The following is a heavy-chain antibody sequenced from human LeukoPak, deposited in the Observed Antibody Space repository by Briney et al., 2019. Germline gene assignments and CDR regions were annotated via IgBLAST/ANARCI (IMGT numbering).Heavy chain of an antibody. CDR1: GFTFRSYE. CDR3: ARRSGRRYEY. D-gene: IGHD5-24*01. V-gene: IGHV3-48*03. Sequence: GGSLRLSCAASGFTFRSYEMNWVRHAPGRGLEWVSHISGGGESTVYPDAVKGRFTISRDNAKNSLYLQMNSLRVEDTGVYYCARRSGRRYEYWGQGVLSPSPQ. J-gene: IGHJ4*02. CDR2: ISGGGEST.